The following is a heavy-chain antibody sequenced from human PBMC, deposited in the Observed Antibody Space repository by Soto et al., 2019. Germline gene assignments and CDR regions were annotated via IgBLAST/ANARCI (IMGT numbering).Heavy chain of an antibody. Sequence: SGGPLRLSCAASGFNFSSYWLSWVRQAPGKGLEWVANIKQDGSEKYYVDSVKGRFTISRDNAKNSLYLQMSSLRAEDTAVYYCARVVWLRLLDYWGQGTLVTVSS. CDR1: GFNFSSYW. D-gene: IGHD5-12*01. J-gene: IGHJ4*02. CDR2: IKQDGSEK. CDR3: ARVVWLRLLDY. V-gene: IGHV3-7*01.